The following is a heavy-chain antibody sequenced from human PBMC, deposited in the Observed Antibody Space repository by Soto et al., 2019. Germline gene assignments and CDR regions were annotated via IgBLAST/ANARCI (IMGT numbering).Heavy chain of an antibody. V-gene: IGHV2-5*02. D-gene: IGHD3-22*01. CDR3: AHSPKYYYDSKGPRAFDY. CDR1: GFSLSTSGVG. Sequence: SGPTLVNPTQTLTLTCTFSGFSLSTSGVGVGWIRQPPGKALEWLALIYWDDDKRYSPSLKSRLTITKDTSKNQVVLTMTNMDPVDTATYYCAHSPKYYYDSKGPRAFDYWGQGTLVTVSS. CDR2: IYWDDDK. J-gene: IGHJ4*02.